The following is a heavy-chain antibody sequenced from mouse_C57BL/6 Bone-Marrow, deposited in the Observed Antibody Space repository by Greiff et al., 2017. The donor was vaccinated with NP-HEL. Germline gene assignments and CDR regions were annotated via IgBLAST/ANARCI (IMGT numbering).Heavy chain of an antibody. V-gene: IGHV5-9-1*02. J-gene: IGHJ4*01. CDR1: GFTFSSYA. D-gene: IGHD1-1*01. CDR2: ISSGGDYI. CDR3: TRGGSSPYYAMDY. Sequence: EVQLVESGEGLVKPGGSLKLSCAASGFTFSSYALSWVRQTPEKRLEWVAYISSGGDYIYYADTVKGRFTISRDNARNTLYLQMSSLKSEDTAMYYCTRGGSSPYYAMDYWGQGTSVTVSS.